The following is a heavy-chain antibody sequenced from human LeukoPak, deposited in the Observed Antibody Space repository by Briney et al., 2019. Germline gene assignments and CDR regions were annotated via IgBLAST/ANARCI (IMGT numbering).Heavy chain of an antibody. Sequence: SETLSLTCTVSGGSISSSSYYWGWIRQPPGKGLEWIGSIYYSGSTYYNPSLKSRVTISVDTSKNQFSLKLSSVTAADTAVYYCARGVEAAGTNWFDPWGHGTLVTVSS. J-gene: IGHJ5*02. V-gene: IGHV4-39*01. CDR3: ARGVEAAGTNWFDP. D-gene: IGHD6-13*01. CDR1: GGSISSSSYY. CDR2: IYYSGST.